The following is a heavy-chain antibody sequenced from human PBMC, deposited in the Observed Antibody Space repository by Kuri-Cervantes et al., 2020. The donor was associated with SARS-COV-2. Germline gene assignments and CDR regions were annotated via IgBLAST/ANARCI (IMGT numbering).Heavy chain of an antibody. Sequence: GGSLRLSCAASGFTFDDYAMHWVRQAPEKGLEWVSGISWNSGSIGYADSVKGRFTISRDNAKNSLYLQMNSLRAEDTALYYCAKNLSPWWNDMFYAFDIWGQGTMVTVSS. CDR3: AKNLSPWWNDMFYAFDI. CDR1: GFTFDDYA. V-gene: IGHV3-9*01. J-gene: IGHJ3*02. CDR2: ISWNSGSI. D-gene: IGHD1-1*01.